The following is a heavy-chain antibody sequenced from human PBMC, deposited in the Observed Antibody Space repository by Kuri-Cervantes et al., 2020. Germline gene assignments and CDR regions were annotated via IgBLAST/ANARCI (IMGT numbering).Heavy chain of an antibody. CDR2: ISYDGSNK. J-gene: IGHJ5*02. CDR1: GFTFSSYG. V-gene: IGHV3-30*18. D-gene: IGHD3-10*01. Sequence: GGSLRLSCAASGFTFSSYGMHWVRQAPGKGLEWVAVISYDGSNKYYADSVKGRFTISRDNSKNTLYLQMNSLRAEDTAVYYCAKDPSRFGELSPWFDPWGQGTLVTVSS. CDR3: AKDPSRFGELSPWFDP.